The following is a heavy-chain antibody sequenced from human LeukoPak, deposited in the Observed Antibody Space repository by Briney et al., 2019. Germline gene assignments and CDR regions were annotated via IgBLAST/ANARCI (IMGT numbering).Heavy chain of an antibody. V-gene: IGHV1-2*02. J-gene: IGHJ4*02. CDR2: INPNSGGT. CDR3: AVWESSGYYPHRVDY. CDR1: GYTFTGYY. Sequence: ASVNVSCKASGYTFTGYYMHWVRQAPGQGLEWMGWINPNSGGTNYAQKFQGRVTMTRDTSISTDYMELSRLRSDDTAVYYCAVWESSGYYPHRVDYWGQGTLVTGSS. D-gene: IGHD3-22*01.